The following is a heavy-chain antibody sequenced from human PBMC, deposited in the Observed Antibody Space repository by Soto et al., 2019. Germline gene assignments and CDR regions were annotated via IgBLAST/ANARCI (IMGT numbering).Heavy chain of an antibody. D-gene: IGHD4-17*01. CDR2: IYWDNDE. CDR3: AHRRVGYGDPDYYFEY. CDR1: GFSLSTNGVG. J-gene: IGHJ4*02. V-gene: IGHV2-5*02. Sequence: QITLKESGPTLVKPTQPLTLTCTFSGFSLSTNGVGVGWIRQPQVNALEWLALIYWDNDERYSPSLKSRLIITRDTSKNQVVLTMTNIDPVDTATYYCAHRRVGYGDPDYYFEYWGQGILVTVSS.